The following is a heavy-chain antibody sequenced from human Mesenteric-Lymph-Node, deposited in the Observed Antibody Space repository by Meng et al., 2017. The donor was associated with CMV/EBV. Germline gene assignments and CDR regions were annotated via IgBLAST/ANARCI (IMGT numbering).Heavy chain of an antibody. D-gene: IGHD1-26*01. CDR1: ATVSSTSTA. V-gene: IGHV6-1*01. CDR2: TYYRSKWYN. Sequence: ATVSSTSTAWNWIRQSPSRGLEWLGRTYYRSKWYNDYAVSVKSRITLNPATSKNQFSLQLNSVTPEDPAVYSSSIDRDTGSSSWFDPWGQGTLVTVSS. J-gene: IGHJ5*02. CDR3: SIDRDTGSSSWFDP.